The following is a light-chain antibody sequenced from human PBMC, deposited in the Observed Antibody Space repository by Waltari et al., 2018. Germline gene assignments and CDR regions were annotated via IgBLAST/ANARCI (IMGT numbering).Light chain of an antibody. CDR1: RSDVGNYHL. CDR2: EVT. V-gene: IGLV2-23*02. CDR3: CSYAGSRIVV. J-gene: IGLJ2*01. Sequence: QSALTQPASVSGSPGPSITISCTGTRSDVGNYHLVSRYQHHPGKVPKPMIYEVTTRPSGISNRFSGSKSGNTASLTISGLQAEDEGDYYCCSYAGSRIVVFGGGTKMTVL.